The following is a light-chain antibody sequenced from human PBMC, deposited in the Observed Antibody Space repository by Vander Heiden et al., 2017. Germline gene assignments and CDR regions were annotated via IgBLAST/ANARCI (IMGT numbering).Light chain of an antibody. CDR1: QSVLYRSNNKNY. CDR3: QQYYSTPWT. CDR2: WAS. Sequence: DIVMTQSPDSLAVSLGERATINCKSSQSVLYRSNNKNYLDWYQQKPGQHPKLLIYWASTRESGVPDRFSGSGSGTDFTLTISSLQAEDVAVYYCQQYYSTPWTFGQGTKVEIK. V-gene: IGKV4-1*01. J-gene: IGKJ1*01.